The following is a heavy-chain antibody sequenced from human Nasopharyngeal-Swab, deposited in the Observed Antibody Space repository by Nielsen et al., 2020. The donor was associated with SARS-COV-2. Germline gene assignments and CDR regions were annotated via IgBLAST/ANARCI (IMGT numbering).Heavy chain of an antibody. D-gene: IGHD6-25*01. V-gene: IGHV3-30*18. CDR1: GFTFSSYG. CDR3: AKDLRLGY. CDR2: ISYDGSNK. J-gene: IGHJ4*02. Sequence: GGSLRLSCAASGFTFSSYGMHWVRQAPGKGLEWVAVISYDGSNKYHVDSVKGRFTISRDNSKNTLYLQMNSLRAEDTAVYYCAKDLRLGYWGQGTLVTVSS.